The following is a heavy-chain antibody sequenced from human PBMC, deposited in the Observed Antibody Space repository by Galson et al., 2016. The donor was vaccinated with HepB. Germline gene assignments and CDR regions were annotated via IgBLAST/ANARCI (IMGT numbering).Heavy chain of an antibody. CDR3: ARGGPYYGSGSYYEYSDY. CDR2: IYTSGTS. Sequence: SLRLSCAVSGFAFSSYYMNWVRQAPGKGLEWVTVIYTSGTSFYADSVKGRFNISRYNSKNTLYLQMNSLRAEDTAVYYCARGGPYYGSGSYYEYSDYWGQGTLVTVSS. J-gene: IGHJ4*02. D-gene: IGHD3-10*01. CDR1: GFAFSSYY. V-gene: IGHV3-53*01.